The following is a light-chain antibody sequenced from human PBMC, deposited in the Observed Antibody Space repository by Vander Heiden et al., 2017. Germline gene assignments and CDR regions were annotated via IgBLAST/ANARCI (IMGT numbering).Light chain of an antibody. V-gene: IGKV1-39*01. Sequence: DIQMTQSPSSLSASVGDRVTITCRASQSISSYLNWYQQKPGKAPKLLIYAASSLQSGVPSRFSGSGSGTDFTLTMSRLQPEDFATYYCLQSDSTGLTFGQGTQLEIK. CDR3: LQSDSTGLT. CDR1: QSISSY. J-gene: IGKJ5*01. CDR2: AAS.